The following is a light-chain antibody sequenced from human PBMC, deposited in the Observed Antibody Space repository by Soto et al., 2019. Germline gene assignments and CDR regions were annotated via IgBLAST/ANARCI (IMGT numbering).Light chain of an antibody. J-gene: IGLJ1*01. CDR3: VSYTTSASYV. CDR1: SSDVGNYIF. CDR2: DIN. Sequence: QSVLTQPASVSGSPGQSITISCTGTSSDVGNYIFVSWYRQHPGKAPKLMIYDINNRPSGVSNRFSGSKSGNTASLTISGLQAEDESEYYCVSYTTSASYVFGTGTKVTVL. V-gene: IGLV2-14*01.